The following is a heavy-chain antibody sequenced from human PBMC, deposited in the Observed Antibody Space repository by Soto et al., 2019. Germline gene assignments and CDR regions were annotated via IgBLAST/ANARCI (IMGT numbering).Heavy chain of an antibody. CDR3: ARLGQYNWNDVPH. D-gene: IGHD1-20*01. Sequence: PSETLSLTCAVSGGSISSSNWWSWVRQPPGKGLEWIGEVYHSGSTNYNPSLKSRVTISVDKSKNQFSLKLSSVTAADTAVYYCARLGQYNWNDVPHWGQGTLVTVSS. CDR1: GGSISSSNW. CDR2: VYHSGST. V-gene: IGHV4-4*02. J-gene: IGHJ4*02.